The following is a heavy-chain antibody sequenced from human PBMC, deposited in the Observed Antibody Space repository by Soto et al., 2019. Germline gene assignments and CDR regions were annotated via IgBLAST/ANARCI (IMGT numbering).Heavy chain of an antibody. CDR1: GGSISSSNW. CDR2: IYHSGST. Sequence: SETLSLTCAVSGGSISSSNWWSWVRQPPGKGLEWIGEIYHSGSTNYNPSLKSRVTISVDKSKNQFSLKLSSVTAADTAVYYCARRPIAASAYYYYGMDVWGQGTTVTVSS. D-gene: IGHD6-6*01. CDR3: ARRPIAASAYYYYGMDV. J-gene: IGHJ6*02. V-gene: IGHV4-4*02.